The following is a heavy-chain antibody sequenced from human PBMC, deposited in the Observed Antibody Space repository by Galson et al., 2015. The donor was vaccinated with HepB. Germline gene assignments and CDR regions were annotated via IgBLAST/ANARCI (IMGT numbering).Heavy chain of an antibody. CDR2: INSDGSST. D-gene: IGHD4-23*01. Sequence: SLRLSCAASGFTFSSYWMHWVRQAPGKGLVWVSRINSDGSSTSYADSVKGRFTISRDNAKNTLYLQMNSLRAEDTAVYYCARTKGSRWGDAFDIWGQGTMVTVSS. J-gene: IGHJ3*02. CDR3: ARTKGSRWGDAFDI. CDR1: GFTFSSYW. V-gene: IGHV3-74*01.